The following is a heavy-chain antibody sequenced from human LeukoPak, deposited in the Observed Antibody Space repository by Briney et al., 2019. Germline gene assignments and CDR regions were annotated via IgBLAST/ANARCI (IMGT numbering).Heavy chain of an antibody. J-gene: IGHJ4*02. CDR3: AKDPAYIVGARGLFYFDY. Sequence: GGSLRLSCAASGFTFSSYAMHWVRQAPGKGLEWVAVISYDGSNKYYADSVKGRFTISRDNSKNTLYLQMNSLRAEDTAVYYCAKDPAYIVGARGLFYFDYWGQGTLVTVSS. D-gene: IGHD1-26*01. CDR1: GFTFSSYA. CDR2: ISYDGSNK. V-gene: IGHV3-30-3*01.